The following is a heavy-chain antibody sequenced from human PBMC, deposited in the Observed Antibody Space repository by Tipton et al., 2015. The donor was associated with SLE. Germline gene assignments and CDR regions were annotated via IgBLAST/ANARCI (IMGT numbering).Heavy chain of an antibody. J-gene: IGHJ3*02. Sequence: TLSLTCTVSGGSITSHYWSWIRQPPGKGLEWIGFFYDSGSTSYTPSLESRVTISLDTSKNQFFLKLSSVTASDTAVYYCGKNGGPATFAIWGQGTMVTVSS. CDR3: GKNGGPATFAI. D-gene: IGHD1-1*01. CDR2: FYDSGST. V-gene: IGHV4-59*11. CDR1: GGSITSHY.